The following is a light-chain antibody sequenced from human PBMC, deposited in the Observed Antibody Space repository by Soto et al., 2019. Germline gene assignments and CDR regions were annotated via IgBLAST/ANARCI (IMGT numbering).Light chain of an antibody. CDR2: AAS. CDR1: QNVENK. V-gene: IGKV3-15*01. J-gene: IGKJ4*01. CDR3: QQRHNWLLT. Sequence: EIVMTQSPPTLSVSPGERSTLSCMAIQNVENKLAWYQQRAGKSPRLLIYAASTRAPGVPARFSGSGSGTEFTLTISGLEPEDFAIDHCQQRHNWLLTFGGGTKVDIK.